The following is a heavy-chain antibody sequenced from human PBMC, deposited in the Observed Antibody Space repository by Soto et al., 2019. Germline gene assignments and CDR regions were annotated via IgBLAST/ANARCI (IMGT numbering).Heavy chain of an antibody. V-gene: IGHV1-69*01. D-gene: IGHD3-16*01. CDR3: ASGARPRDPYFFDS. Sequence: QAQVVQSGAEVRKPGSSVKLSCKASEGTFNSYAIAWVRQAPGQGLEWMGGIIPYYNTLNYAQKFQDRVTITAEGSTDTVYMELSNLRFDHTGVYFFASGARPRDPYFFDSWAQGTLVTVSS. CDR1: EGTFNSYA. CDR2: IIPYYNTL. J-gene: IGHJ4*02.